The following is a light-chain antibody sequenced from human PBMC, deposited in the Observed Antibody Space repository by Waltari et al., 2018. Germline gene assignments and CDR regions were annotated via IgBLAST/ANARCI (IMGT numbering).Light chain of an antibody. V-gene: IGKV1-5*03. CDR3: QEYDSLPIT. CDR1: QYVKNN. CDR2: KAS. J-gene: IGKJ4*01. Sequence: DIQMTQYPSTLPASVGDRVTITCRASQYVKNNLAWFQQKPGKAPKVLIHKASRLESGVPSRFSGSGFGTESILSISSLQPDDFATYYCQEYDSLPITFGGGTKVEIK.